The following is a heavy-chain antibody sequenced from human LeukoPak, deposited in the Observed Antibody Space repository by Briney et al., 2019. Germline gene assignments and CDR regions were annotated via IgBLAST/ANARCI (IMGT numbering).Heavy chain of an antibody. D-gene: IGHD3-22*01. J-gene: IGHJ4*02. CDR3: VRLRWNSDRSGYYYYYDY. Sequence: GGSLTLSCAASGYTFSDFSVNWVRQAPGKGLEWVSSISVRSNYRYYADSVRGRFTISRDDARDSLFLQMNSLRAEDTAVYFCVRLRWNSDRSGYYYYYDYWGQGTLVTVSS. V-gene: IGHV3-21*01. CDR1: GYTFSDFS. CDR2: ISVRSNYR.